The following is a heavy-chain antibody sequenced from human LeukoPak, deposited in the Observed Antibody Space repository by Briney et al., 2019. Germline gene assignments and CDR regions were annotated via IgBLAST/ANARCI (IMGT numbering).Heavy chain of an antibody. CDR3: ARDWGSSSSWYYYYYMDV. CDR1: GFTFTVYY. D-gene: IGHD6-6*01. Sequence: GASVKVSCKTSGFTFTVYYIHWVRQAPGQRPEWMGWINPNSGGTNYAQKFQGRVTMTRDTSISTAYMELSRLRSDDTAVYYCARDWGSSSSWYYYYYMDVXXKXXTXTVXS. J-gene: IGHJ6*03. CDR2: INPNSGGT. V-gene: IGHV1-2*02.